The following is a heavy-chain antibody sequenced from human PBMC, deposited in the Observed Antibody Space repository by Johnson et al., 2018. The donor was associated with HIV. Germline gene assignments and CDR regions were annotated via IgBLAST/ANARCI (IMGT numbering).Heavy chain of an antibody. J-gene: IGHJ3*02. D-gene: IGHD3-10*01. CDR3: ARAPEVRGVDAFDI. V-gene: IGHV3-11*04. CDR1: GFTFSDYY. CDR2: ITSTGITV. Sequence: VQLVESGGGLVKPGGSLRLSCAASGFTFSDYYMSWIRQAPGQGLEWVSYITSTGITVYYEASVKGRFTISRDNAKNSVYLQMNSLEAEDTAVYYCARAPEVRGVDAFDIWGQGTMVTVSS.